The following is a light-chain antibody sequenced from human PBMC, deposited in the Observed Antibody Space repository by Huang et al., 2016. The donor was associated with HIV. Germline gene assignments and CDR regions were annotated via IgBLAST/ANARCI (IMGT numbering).Light chain of an antibody. Sequence: EIVLTQSPGTLSLSPGERATLSCRASQSVSSNYLAWYQQKPGQAPKLLIYGASNRATDIPDSFSVSGSGTDFTLIIRRLEPEDFAVYYCQQDGSSPRTFGQGTRLQIK. CDR1: QSVSSNY. CDR3: QQDGSSPRT. CDR2: GAS. J-gene: IGKJ2*01. V-gene: IGKV3-20*01.